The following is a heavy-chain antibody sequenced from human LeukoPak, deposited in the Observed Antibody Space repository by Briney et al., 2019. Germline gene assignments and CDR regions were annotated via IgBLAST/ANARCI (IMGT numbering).Heavy chain of an antibody. CDR2: MNPNSGNT. CDR3: ARVGCSSTSCYDGWFDP. CDR1: GYTFTSYD. D-gene: IGHD2-2*01. V-gene: IGHV1-8*01. Sequence: GASVKVSCKASGYTFTSYDINWERQATGQGLEWMGWMNPNSGNTGYAQKFQGRVTMTRNTSISTAYMELSSLRSEDTAVYYCARVGCSSTSCYDGWFDPWGQGTLVTVSS. J-gene: IGHJ5*02.